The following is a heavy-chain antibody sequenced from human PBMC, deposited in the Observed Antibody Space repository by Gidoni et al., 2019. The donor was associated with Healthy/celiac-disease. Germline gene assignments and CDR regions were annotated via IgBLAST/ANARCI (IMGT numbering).Heavy chain of an antibody. D-gene: IGHD1-7*01. CDR2: ISYDGSNK. V-gene: IGHV3-30-3*01. CDR3: AREVLMAGTTKVWSSFDY. CDR1: GFSFSSLS. Sequence: QVQLVESGRGVVPPGRSLRLSCAASGFSFSSLSIHWVRPAPGKALEWVAVISYDGSNKYYADSVKGRFTISRDNSKNTLYLQMNSLRAEDTAVYYCAREVLMAGTTKVWSSFDYWGQGTLVTVSS. J-gene: IGHJ4*02.